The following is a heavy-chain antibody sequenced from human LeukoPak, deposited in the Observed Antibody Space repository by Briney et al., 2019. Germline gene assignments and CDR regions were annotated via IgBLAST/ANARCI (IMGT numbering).Heavy chain of an antibody. Sequence: GGSLRLSCAASGFTFDTYGMHWVRQAPGKGLEWVAVIWFDGTNKYYADSVKGRFTISRDNSKNTLYLQMNSLRAEDTAVYYCVRGDARHNYYYYYGMDVWGQGTTVTVSS. CDR3: VRGDARHNYYYYYGMDV. CDR2: IWFDGTNK. J-gene: IGHJ6*02. V-gene: IGHV3-33*01. CDR1: GFTFDTYG. D-gene: IGHD2-21*02.